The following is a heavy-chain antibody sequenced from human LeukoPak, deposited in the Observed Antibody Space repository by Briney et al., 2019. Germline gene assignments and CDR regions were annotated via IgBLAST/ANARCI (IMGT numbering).Heavy chain of an antibody. Sequence: GGSLRLSCAASGFTVSSNYMSWVRQAPGKGLEWVSVIYSGGSTYYADSVKGRFTISRDNSKNTLYLQMNSLRAEDTALYYCARALAVAGTGGFDPWGQGTLVTVSS. CDR1: GFTVSSNY. V-gene: IGHV3-53*01. J-gene: IGHJ5*02. D-gene: IGHD6-19*01. CDR2: IYSGGST. CDR3: ARALAVAGTGGFDP.